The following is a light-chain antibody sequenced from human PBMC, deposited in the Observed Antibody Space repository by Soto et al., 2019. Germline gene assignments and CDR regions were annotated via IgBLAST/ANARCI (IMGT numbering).Light chain of an antibody. V-gene: IGKV3-15*01. CDR2: DAS. J-gene: IGKJ1*01. CDR1: QSVSSN. CDR3: QQYNNWPWT. Sequence: MTQSPVTLSVSPGERATLSCRAGQSVSSNLAWYQQRPGQAPRLLIYDASTRATGIPGRFSGSGSGTEFTLTISSLQSEDFAVYYCQQYNNWPWTFGQGTKVDIK.